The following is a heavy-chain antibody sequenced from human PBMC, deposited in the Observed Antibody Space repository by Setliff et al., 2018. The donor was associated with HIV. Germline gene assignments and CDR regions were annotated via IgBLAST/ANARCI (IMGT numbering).Heavy chain of an antibody. CDR2: IYYGST. Sequence: SETLSLTCTVSGDSISSYYWNWIRQPPGKALEWIGYIYYGSTHYNPSFEGRVTISVDTSKNQFSLKLRSVTSADTAMYYCARRRCSAASCPDNSWNWLDPWGQGTLVTVSS. D-gene: IGHD2-15*01. CDR3: ARRRCSAASCPDNSWNWLDP. J-gene: IGHJ5*02. V-gene: IGHV4-59*08. CDR1: GDSISSYY.